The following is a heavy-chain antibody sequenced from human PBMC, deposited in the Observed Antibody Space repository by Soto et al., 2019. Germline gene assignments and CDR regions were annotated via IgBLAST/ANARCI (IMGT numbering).Heavy chain of an antibody. D-gene: IGHD5-18*01. V-gene: IGHV3-9*01. CDR2: ISWNSGSI. CDR3: AKDTGVYSYGNFDY. Sequence: LRLSCAASGFTFDDYAMHWVRQAPGKGLEWVSGISWNSGSIGYADSVKGRFTISRDNAKNSLYLQMNSLRAEDTALYYCAKDTGVYSYGNFDYWGQGTLVTVSS. CDR1: GFTFDDYA. J-gene: IGHJ4*02.